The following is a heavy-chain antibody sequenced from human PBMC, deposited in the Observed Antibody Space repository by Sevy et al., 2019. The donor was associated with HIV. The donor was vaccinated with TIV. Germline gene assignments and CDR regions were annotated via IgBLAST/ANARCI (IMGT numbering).Heavy chain of an antibody. CDR3: TTDSWSQEDYYDY. Sequence: GGSLISCAASGFTFSNAWMSWVRQAPGKGLEWVGRIKGKIYDGTIDYAAPVKGRFTISRDDSKNTLYLQMNSLKTEDTAVYYCTTDSWSQEDYYDYWGQGTLVTVSS. D-gene: IGHD6-13*01. J-gene: IGHJ4*02. CDR1: GFTFSNAW. CDR2: IKGKIYDGTI. V-gene: IGHV3-15*01.